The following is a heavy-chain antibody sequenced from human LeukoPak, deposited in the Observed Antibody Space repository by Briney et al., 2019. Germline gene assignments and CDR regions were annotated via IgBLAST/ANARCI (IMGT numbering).Heavy chain of an antibody. CDR2: ISSSGSTI. D-gene: IGHD2-15*01. Sequence: TAGGSLRLSCAASGFTFSDYCMSWIRQAPGKGLEWVSYISSSGSTIYYADSVKGRFTISRDNAKNSLYLQMNSLRAEDTAVYYCARFGVVVVAAEDGFDYWGQGTLVTVSS. V-gene: IGHV3-11*01. J-gene: IGHJ4*02. CDR1: GFTFSDYC. CDR3: ARFGVVVVAAEDGFDY.